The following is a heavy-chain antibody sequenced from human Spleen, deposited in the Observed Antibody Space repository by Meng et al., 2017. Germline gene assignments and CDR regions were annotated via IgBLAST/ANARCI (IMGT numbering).Heavy chain of an antibody. J-gene: IGHJ4*02. CDR1: GVTFRSFW. Sequence: GESLKISCAASGVTFRSFWMHWVRQAPGKGPVWVAQINNDGTTTNYADFVEGRFTISRDNAKNMVYLQMNSLRAENTAVYYCARGGIHWGQGTLVTVSS. V-gene: IGHV3-74*01. D-gene: IGHD3-16*01. CDR2: INNDGTTT. CDR3: ARGGIH.